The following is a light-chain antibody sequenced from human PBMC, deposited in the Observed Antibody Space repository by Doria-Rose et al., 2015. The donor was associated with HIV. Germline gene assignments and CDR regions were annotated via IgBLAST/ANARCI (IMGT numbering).Light chain of an antibody. CDR2: DGS. V-gene: IGKV3-20*01. CDR1: QSFSSTY. CDR3: HQYGTSWT. Sequence: VMTQSSGTLSLSTGERATLSCRSSQSFSSTYLAWYQQQPGQAPSLLIYDGSTRATGIPDRFSASGSETDFTLTINRLEPEDFALYYCHQYGTSWTFGQGTKVEI. J-gene: IGKJ1*01.